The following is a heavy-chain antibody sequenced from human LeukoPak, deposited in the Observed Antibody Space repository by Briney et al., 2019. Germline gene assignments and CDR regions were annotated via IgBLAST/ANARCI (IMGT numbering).Heavy chain of an antibody. CDR2: IIPILGIA. CDR3: ARDRSGSYPHDAFNI. CDR1: GGTFSSYT. V-gene: IGHV1-69*04. J-gene: IGHJ3*02. Sequence: SVKVSCKASGGTFSSYTISWVRQAPGQGLECMGRIIPILGIANYAQKFQGRVTITADKSTSTAYMELSSLRSEDTAVYYCARDRSGSYPHDAFNIWGQGTMVTVSS. D-gene: IGHD1-26*01.